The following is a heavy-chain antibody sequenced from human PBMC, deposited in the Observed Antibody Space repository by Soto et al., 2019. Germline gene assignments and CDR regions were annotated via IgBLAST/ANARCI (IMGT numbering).Heavy chain of an antibody. J-gene: IGHJ5*02. V-gene: IGHV1-3*01. CDR1: GYTFTSYA. D-gene: IGHD3-22*01. CDR3: ARDTLYDSSGYYYVGYNWFDP. Sequence: ASVKVSCKASGYTFTSYAMHWVRQAPGQRLEWMGWINAGNGNTKYSQKFQGRVAITRDTSASTAYMELSSLRSEDTAVYYCARDTLYDSSGYYYVGYNWFDPWGQGTLVTVSS. CDR2: INAGNGNT.